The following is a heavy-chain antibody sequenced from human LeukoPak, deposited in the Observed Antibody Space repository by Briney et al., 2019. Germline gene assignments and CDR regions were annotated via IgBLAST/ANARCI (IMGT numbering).Heavy chain of an antibody. V-gene: IGHV4-4*02. CDR1: GGSISSSNW. CDR3: ARAGSGSYFLGAFDI. D-gene: IGHD3-10*01. CDR2: IYHSGST. J-gene: IGHJ3*02. Sequence: SETLSLTCAVSGGSISSSNWWSWVRQPPGKGLEWIGEIYHSGSTNYNPSLKSRVTISVDTSKNQFSLKLSSVTAADTAVYYCARAGSGSYFLGAFDIWGQGTMVTVSS.